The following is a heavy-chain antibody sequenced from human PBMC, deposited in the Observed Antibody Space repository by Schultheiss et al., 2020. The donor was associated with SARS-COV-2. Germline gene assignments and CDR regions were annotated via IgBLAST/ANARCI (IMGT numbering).Heavy chain of an antibody. Sequence: SVKVSCKASGGTFTSYGISWVRQAPGQGLEWMGGIIPIFGTANLAQNFQGRVTITADESTSTAYMELSSLRSEDTAVYYCARDRGDGYLWGSWGQGTLVTVSS. V-gene: IGHV1-69*13. J-gene: IGHJ5*02. CDR2: IIPIFGTA. D-gene: IGHD5-24*01. CDR1: GGTFTSYG. CDR3: ARDRGDGYLWGS.